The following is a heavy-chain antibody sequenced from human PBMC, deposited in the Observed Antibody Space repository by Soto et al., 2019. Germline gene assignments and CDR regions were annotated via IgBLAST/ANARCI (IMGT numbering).Heavy chain of an antibody. CDR3: ARYSLPPYYYDSSGYYPHYFDY. J-gene: IGHJ4*02. V-gene: IGHV4-59*08. D-gene: IGHD3-22*01. CDR2: IYYSGST. CDR1: GGSISSYY. Sequence: SETLSLTCTVSGGSISSYYWSWIRQPPGKGLEWIGYIYYSGSTNYNPSLKSRVTISVDTSKNQFSLKLSSVTAADTAVYYCARYSLPPYYYDSSGYYPHYFDYWGQGTLVTVSS.